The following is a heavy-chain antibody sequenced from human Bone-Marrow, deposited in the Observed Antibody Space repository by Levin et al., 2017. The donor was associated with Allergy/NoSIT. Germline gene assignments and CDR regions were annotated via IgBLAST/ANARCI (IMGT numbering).Heavy chain of an antibody. CDR1: GFTFSNAW. CDR2: IKSKTDGGTT. D-gene: IGHD2-15*01. CDR3: TTDRSLGGFDL. Sequence: PGGSLRLSCAASGFTFSNAWMSWVRQAPGKGLEWVGRIKSKTDGGTTEYAAPVKDRFTISRDDSKTTLYLQMNSLKTEDTAVYYCTTDRSLGGFDLWGQGTMVIVSS. J-gene: IGHJ3*01. V-gene: IGHV3-15*01.